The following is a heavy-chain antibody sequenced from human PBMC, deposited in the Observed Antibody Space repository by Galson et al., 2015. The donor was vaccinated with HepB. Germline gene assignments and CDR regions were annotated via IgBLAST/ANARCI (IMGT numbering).Heavy chain of an antibody. D-gene: IGHD2-2*02. CDR3: AKLLYQLLYAEYFQH. V-gene: IGHV3-23*01. J-gene: IGHJ1*01. CDR1: GFTLKNYA. CDR2: ISGSDGST. Sequence: SLRLSCAASGFTLKNYAMSWVRQAPGKGLEWVSVISGSDGSTYYADSVKGRFTISRDNSKNTLFLQMNSLRAEDTAVYYCAKLLYQLLYAEYFQHWGQGTLVTVSS.